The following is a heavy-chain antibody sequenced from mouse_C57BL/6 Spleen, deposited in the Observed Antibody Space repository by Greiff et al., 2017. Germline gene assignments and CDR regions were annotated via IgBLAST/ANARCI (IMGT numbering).Heavy chain of an antibody. Sequence: EVQRLQSGGDLVKPGGSVKLSCTASGFTFSSYGMSWVRQTPDKRLEWVGTISSGGSDTYYQDSVKGRFTISRDNAKNTPYLQMSSLKSEDTAMYYCARQTSNDVEYAMDYWGQGTSVTVSS. D-gene: IGHD2-12*01. CDR3: ARQTSNDVEYAMDY. V-gene: IGHV5-6*01. CDR2: ISSGGSDT. CDR1: GFTFSSYG. J-gene: IGHJ4*01.